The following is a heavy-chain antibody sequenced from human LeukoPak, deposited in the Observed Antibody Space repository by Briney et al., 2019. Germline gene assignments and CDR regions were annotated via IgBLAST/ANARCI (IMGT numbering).Heavy chain of an antibody. D-gene: IGHD2-15*01. Sequence: ASVKVSCKASGGTFSSYAISWVRQAPGQGLEWMGMIIPIFGTANYAQKFQGRVTITTDESTSTAYMELSSLRSEDTAVYYCARDGCSSTGTRSGGSCFDLYWGQGTLATVSS. CDR2: IIPIFGTA. J-gene: IGHJ4*02. CDR1: GGTFSSYA. V-gene: IGHV1-69*05. CDR3: ARDGCSSTGTRSGGSCFDLY.